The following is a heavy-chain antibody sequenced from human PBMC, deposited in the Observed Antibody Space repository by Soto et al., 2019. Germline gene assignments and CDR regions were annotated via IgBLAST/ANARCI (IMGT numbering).Heavy chain of an antibody. CDR1: GYTFTSYD. V-gene: IGHV1-8*01. J-gene: IGHJ3*02. CDR3: ARDQGSYCSSTSCPEGAFDI. D-gene: IGHD2-2*01. Sequence: ASVKVSCKASGYTFTSYDIKWVRQATGQGLEWMGWMNPNSGNTGYAQKFQGRVTMTRNTSISTAYMELSSLRSEDTAVYYCARDQGSYCSSTSCPEGAFDIWGQGTMVTVSS. CDR2: MNPNSGNT.